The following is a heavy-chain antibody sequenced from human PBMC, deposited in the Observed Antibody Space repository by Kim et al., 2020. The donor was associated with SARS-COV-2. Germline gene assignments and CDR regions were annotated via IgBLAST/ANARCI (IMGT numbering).Heavy chain of an antibody. D-gene: IGHD5-12*01. V-gene: IGHV4-4*02. J-gene: IGHJ5*02. Sequence: SLKSRVTISVDKSKNQFSLKLSSVTAADTAVYYCARVRGYSGYDPDWFDPWGQGTLVTVSS. CDR3: ARVRGYSGYDPDWFDP.